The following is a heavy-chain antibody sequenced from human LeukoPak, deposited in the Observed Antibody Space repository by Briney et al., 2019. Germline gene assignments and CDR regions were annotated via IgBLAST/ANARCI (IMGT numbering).Heavy chain of an antibody. D-gene: IGHD4-17*01. CDR2: ISSSSSYI. V-gene: IGHV3-21*06. Sequence: GGSLRLSCAASGFTFSSYSMNWVRQAPGKGLEWVSSISSSSSYIYYADSVKGRFTISRDNAKNSLYLQMNSLRAEDTAVYYCARDKKTDDYGDYWPWVVAYWGQGTLVTVSS. J-gene: IGHJ4*02. CDR1: GFTFSSYS. CDR3: ARDKKTDDYGDYWPWVVAY.